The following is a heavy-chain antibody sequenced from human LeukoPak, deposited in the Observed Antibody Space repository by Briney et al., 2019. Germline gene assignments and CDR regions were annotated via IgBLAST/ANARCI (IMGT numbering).Heavy chain of an antibody. CDR3: ARHEDSIAVAGTGWFDP. CDR2: VSYSGNT. J-gene: IGHJ5*02. CDR1: GGSISSSNYY. V-gene: IGHV4-39*07. Sequence: SETLSLTCTVSGGSISSSNYYWGWIRQPPGKGLEWIASVSYSGNTYYNSSLKSRVTMSVETSKNQFSLKLTSVTAADTAVYYCARHEDSIAVAGTGWFDPWGQGTLVTVSS. D-gene: IGHD6-19*01.